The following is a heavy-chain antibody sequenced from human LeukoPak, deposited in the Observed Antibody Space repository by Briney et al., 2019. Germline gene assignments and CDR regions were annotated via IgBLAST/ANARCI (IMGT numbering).Heavy chain of an antibody. CDR3: ARGDGIVGATTGFDY. D-gene: IGHD1-26*01. Sequence: ASVKVSCKASGYTFTNCGITWVRQAPGQGLEWMGWISAYNGNTNYAQKLQGRVTMTTDTSTSTAYMELRSLRSDDAAVYYCARGDGIVGATTGFDYWGQGTLVTVSS. V-gene: IGHV1-18*01. CDR2: ISAYNGNT. CDR1: GYTFTNCG. J-gene: IGHJ4*02.